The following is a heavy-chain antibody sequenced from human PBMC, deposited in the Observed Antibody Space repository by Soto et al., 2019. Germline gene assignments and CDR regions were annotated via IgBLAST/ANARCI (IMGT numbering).Heavy chain of an antibody. Sequence: SGPTLVNPTQTLTLTCTVSGFSLTTRGMTLGWIRQPPGKAPEWLALSTQYSPSLQSRLTFTEDTSKNQVVLTMTNMDPVDTATYSCAHSRGYGNSPTLDYWGPGTLVTSPQ. CDR3: AHSRGYGNSPTLDY. J-gene: IGHJ4*02. D-gene: IGHD5-18*01. V-gene: IGHV2-5*01. CDR1: GFSLTTRGMT. CDR2: ST.